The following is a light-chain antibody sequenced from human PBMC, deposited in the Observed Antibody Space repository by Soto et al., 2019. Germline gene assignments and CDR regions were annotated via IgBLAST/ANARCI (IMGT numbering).Light chain of an antibody. Sequence: DIVMTQSPLSLPVTPGEPASISCRSSQSLLHSNGYNYLDWYLQKRGQSPQLLVCLGSNRASGVPDRFSVSGTCTDFKLKFSRVEAEDVGVYYCIQTLQTPLTFVALTKVEIK. CDR2: LGS. J-gene: IGKJ4*01. CDR3: IQTLQTPLT. CDR1: QSLLHSNGYNY. V-gene: IGKV2-28*01.